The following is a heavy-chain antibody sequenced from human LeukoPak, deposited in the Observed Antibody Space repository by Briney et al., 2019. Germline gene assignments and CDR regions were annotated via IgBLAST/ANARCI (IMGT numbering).Heavy chain of an antibody. J-gene: IGHJ4*02. V-gene: IGHV3-74*01. CDR2: ITNDGSST. D-gene: IGHD1-26*01. CDR1: GLTFSSHW. CDR3: ARERGRGRDSPWFDY. Sequence: PGGSLRLSCAASGLTFSSHWMRWVRQAPGKGLVWVSRITNDGSSTTYADSVKGRFTISRDNSKNTLDLQMTGLRAEDTAVYYCARERGRGRDSPWFDYWGQGTLVTVSS.